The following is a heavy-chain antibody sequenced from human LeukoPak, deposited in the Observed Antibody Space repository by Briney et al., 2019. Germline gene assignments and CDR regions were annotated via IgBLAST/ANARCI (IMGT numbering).Heavy chain of an antibody. CDR1: GFTFSTYG. CDR3: AKLSFEAAAGSNWFDP. Sequence: GRSLRLSCAASGFTFSTYGMLWVRQAPGKGLEWVAVISYDGSNKYYADSVKGRFTISRDNSKNTLYLQMNSLRAEDTAVYYCAKLSFEAAAGSNWFDPWGQGTLVTVSS. J-gene: IGHJ5*02. D-gene: IGHD6-13*01. V-gene: IGHV3-30*18. CDR2: ISYDGSNK.